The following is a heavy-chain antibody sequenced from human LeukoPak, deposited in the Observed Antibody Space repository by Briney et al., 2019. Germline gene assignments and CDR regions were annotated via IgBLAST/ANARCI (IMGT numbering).Heavy chain of an antibody. V-gene: IGHV3-30*18. D-gene: IGHD3-10*01. CDR3: AKDRERGSGSRFFDY. CDR2: ISYDGSNK. CDR1: GFTFSSYG. Sequence: GRSLRLSCAASGFTFSSYGMHWVRQAPGQGLEWVAVISYDGSNKYYADSVKGRFTIDRDNSKNTLYLQMNSLRAEDTAVYYCAKDRERGSGSRFFDYWGQGTLVTVSS. J-gene: IGHJ4*02.